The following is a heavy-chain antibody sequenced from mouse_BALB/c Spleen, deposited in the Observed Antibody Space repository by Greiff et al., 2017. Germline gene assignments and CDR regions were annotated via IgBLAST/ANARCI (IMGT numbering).Heavy chain of an antibody. CDR2: IWAGGST. D-gene: IGHD1-1*01. CDR1: GFSLTSYG. J-gene: IGHJ3*01. Sequence: QVQLQQSGPGLVAPSQSLSITCTVSGFSLTSYGVHWVRQPPGKGLEWLGVIWAGGSTNYNSALMSRLSISKDNSKSQVFLKMNSLQTDDTAMYYCARDHGSSLAWFAYWGQGTLVTVSA. CDR3: ARDHGSSLAWFAY. V-gene: IGHV2-9*02.